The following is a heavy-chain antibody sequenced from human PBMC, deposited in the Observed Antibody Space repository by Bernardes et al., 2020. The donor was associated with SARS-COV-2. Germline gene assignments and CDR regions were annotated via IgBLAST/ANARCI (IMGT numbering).Heavy chain of an antibody. CDR2: ISSSSSYI. D-gene: IGHD3-16*01. J-gene: IGHJ4*02. CDR3: ARGGHYDYVWGSYTEYDY. V-gene: IGHV3-21*01. CDR1: GFTFSSYS. Sequence: WGSLRLSCAASGFTFSSYSMNWVRQAPGKGLEWVSSISSSSSYIYYADSVKGRFTISRDNAKNSLYLQMNSLRAEDTAVYYCARGGHYDYVWGSYTEYDYWGQGTLVTVSS.